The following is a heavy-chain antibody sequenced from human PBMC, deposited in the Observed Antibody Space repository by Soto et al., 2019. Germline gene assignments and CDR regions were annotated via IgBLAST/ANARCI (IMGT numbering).Heavy chain of an antibody. CDR1: GYTFTSYY. CDR2: INPSGGST. J-gene: IGHJ6*02. V-gene: IGHV1-46*01. D-gene: IGHD3-9*01. Sequence: ASVKVSCKAPGYTFTSYYMHWVRQAPGQGLEWMGIINPSGGSTSYAQKFQGRVTMTRDTSTSTVYMELSSLRSEDTAVYYCAKKSNDILTGRRTPYYYYGMDVWGQGTKVTVSS. CDR3: AKKSNDILTGRRTPYYYYGMDV.